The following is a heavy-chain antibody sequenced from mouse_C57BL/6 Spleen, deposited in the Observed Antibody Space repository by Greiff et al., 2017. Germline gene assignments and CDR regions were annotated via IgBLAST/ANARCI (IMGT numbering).Heavy chain of an antibody. CDR3: ARRSDPYDYDSYYFDY. D-gene: IGHD2-4*01. CDR1: GFTFSDYG. V-gene: IGHV5-17*01. J-gene: IGHJ2*01. CDR2: ISSGSSTI. Sequence: DVKLVESGGGLVKPGGSLKLSCAASGFTFSDYGMHWVRQAPEKGLEWVAYISSGSSTIYYADTVKGRFTISRDNAKNTLFLQMTSLRSEDTAMYYCARRSDPYDYDSYYFDYWGQGTTLTVSS.